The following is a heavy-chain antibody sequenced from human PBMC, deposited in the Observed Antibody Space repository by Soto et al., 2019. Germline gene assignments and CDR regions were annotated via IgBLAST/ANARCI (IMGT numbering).Heavy chain of an antibody. CDR2: ISYDGSNK. D-gene: IGHD1-26*01. CDR1: GFTFSSYA. J-gene: IGHJ4*02. V-gene: IGHV3-30-3*01. Sequence: QVQLVESGGGVVQPGRSLRLSCAASGFTFSSYAMHWVRQAPGKGLEWVAVISYDGSNKYYADSVKGRFTISRDNSKNTLYLQMKSLRAEDTAVYYCARDPTIVGATTYLDYCRQGTLVTDS. CDR3: ARDPTIVGATTYLDY.